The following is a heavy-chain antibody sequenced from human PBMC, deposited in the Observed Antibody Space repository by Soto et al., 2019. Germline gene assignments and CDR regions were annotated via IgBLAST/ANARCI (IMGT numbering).Heavy chain of an antibody. D-gene: IGHD1-26*01. CDR2: ISGSGGDT. J-gene: IGHJ4*01. Sequence: EVQLVESGGGLVPPGGSLQLSCVASGFIFSRYWMSWVRQAPGKGLEWVSVISGSGGDTYYADSVKGRFTISRDNSKNTVYLEMKSLRAEDTAIYYCSKDPPIVGATGGYYFDYWGHGTLVTVSS. CDR3: SKDPPIVGATGGYYFDY. CDR1: GFIFSRYW. V-gene: IGHV3-23*04.